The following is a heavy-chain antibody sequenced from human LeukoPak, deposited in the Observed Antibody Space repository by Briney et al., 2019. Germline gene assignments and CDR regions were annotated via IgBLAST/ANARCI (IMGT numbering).Heavy chain of an antibody. D-gene: IGHD3-22*01. CDR2: IRYDGSNK. V-gene: IGHV3-30*02. CDR1: GFTFSRYG. J-gene: IGHJ4*02. CDR3: ATLDYYDSTSPHDY. Sequence: GGSLRLSCAASGFTFSRYGMHWVRQAPGKGLEWVAFIRYDGSNKYYADSVKGRFTISRDNSKNTLYLQMNSLRAEDTAVYYCATLDYYDSTSPHDYWGQGTLVTVSS.